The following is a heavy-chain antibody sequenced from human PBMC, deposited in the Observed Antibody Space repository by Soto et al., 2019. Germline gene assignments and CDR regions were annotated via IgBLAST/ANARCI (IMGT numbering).Heavy chain of an antibody. V-gene: IGHV4-34*01. D-gene: IGHD2-2*01. CDR2: INHSGST. Sequence: ASETLSLTCAVYDGSFSGHYWSWIRQPPGKGLEWIGEINHSGSTKYNPSLKSRVAISRDTSKNHFSLKLTSVTADDTAVYFCASGKYRGPKMYHYYGLDVWGQGTTVTVSS. J-gene: IGHJ6*02. CDR3: ASGKYRGPKMYHYYGLDV. CDR1: DGSFSGHY.